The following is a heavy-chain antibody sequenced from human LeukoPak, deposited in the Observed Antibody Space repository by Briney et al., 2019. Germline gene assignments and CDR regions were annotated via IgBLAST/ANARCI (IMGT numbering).Heavy chain of an antibody. J-gene: IGHJ4*02. D-gene: IGHD6-13*01. CDR1: GFTFSSCS. V-gene: IGHV3-21*01. Sequence: GXXRLSCAASGFTFSSCSMNWVRQAPGKGLEWVSSIRSSSSYVYYADSVKGRFTISRDNAKNSLYLQMDSLRAEDTAVYYCARGPARARQLGLDYWGQGTLVTVSS. CDR3: ARGPARARQLGLDY. CDR2: IRSSSSYV.